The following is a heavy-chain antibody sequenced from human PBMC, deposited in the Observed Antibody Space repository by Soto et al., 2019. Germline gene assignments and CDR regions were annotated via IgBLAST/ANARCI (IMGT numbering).Heavy chain of an antibody. D-gene: IGHD6-13*01. Sequence: GGSLRLSCAASGFTFSSYTMHWVRQAPGKGLEWVSVISCDRSNKYYADSVKGRFTISRDNSKNTLYLQMNSLRAEDTAVYYCARSRFRGYEAAGGTSGRAFDYWGQGTLVTVSS. CDR3: ARSRFRGYEAAGGTSGRAFDY. V-gene: IGHV3-30*04. CDR1: GFTFSSYT. CDR2: ISCDRSNK. J-gene: IGHJ4*02.